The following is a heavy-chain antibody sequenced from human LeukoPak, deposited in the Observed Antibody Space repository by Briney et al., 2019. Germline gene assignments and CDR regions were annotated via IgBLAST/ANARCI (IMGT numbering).Heavy chain of an antibody. CDR2: IKQDGSEK. D-gene: IGHD5-12*01. CDR3: ARDLDIVATTYFDY. Sequence: GGSLRLSCAASGFTFSSYWMSWVRLAPGKGLEWVANIKQDGSEKYYVDSVKGRFTISRDNAKNSLYLQMNSLRAEDTAVYYCARDLDIVATTYFDYWGQGTLVTVSS. J-gene: IGHJ4*02. CDR1: GFTFSSYW. V-gene: IGHV3-7*04.